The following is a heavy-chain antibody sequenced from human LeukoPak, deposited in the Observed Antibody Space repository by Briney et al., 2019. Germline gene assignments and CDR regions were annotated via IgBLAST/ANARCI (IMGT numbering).Heavy chain of an antibody. CDR2: INTDGSVM. CDR3: ATAGGLPTAMGFDP. V-gene: IGHV3-74*01. Sequence: GGSLRLSCAASGFTFSSYWMHWVRQAPGKGLLWISCINTDGSVMRYADSVRGRFTISRDNAKNTLYLQMNSLRVEDTAVYYCATAGGLPTAMGFDPWGQGTLVSVST. J-gene: IGHJ5*02. CDR1: GFTFSSYW. D-gene: IGHD2-2*01.